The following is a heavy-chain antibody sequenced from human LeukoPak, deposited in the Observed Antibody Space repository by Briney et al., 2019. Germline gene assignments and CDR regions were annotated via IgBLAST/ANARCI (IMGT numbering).Heavy chain of an antibody. CDR1: GFTFSSYA. V-gene: IGHV3-23*01. CDR2: ISGSGGTT. CDR3: AKESPHFDY. Sequence: GGSLRLSCAASGFTFSSYAMSWVRQAPGKGLEWVSTISGSGGTTYYVDSVKGRFTISRDNSKNTLYLQMNCLRAEDTAIYYCAKESPHFDYWGQGTLVTVSS. J-gene: IGHJ4*02.